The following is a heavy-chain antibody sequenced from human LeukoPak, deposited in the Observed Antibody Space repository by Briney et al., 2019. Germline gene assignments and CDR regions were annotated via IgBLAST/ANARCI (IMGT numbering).Heavy chain of an antibody. CDR3: ARSLPTGTSQCDY. CDR1: GFTFSSYA. Sequence: GGSLRLSCAASGFTFSSYAMSWVRQAPGKGLEWVSAISGSGRTTYYADSVKGRFTISRDNSKNTMYLQMSSLRAEDTAVYYCARSLPTGTSQCDYWGQGTLVTVSS. D-gene: IGHD1/OR15-1a*01. CDR2: ISGSGRTT. V-gene: IGHV3-23*01. J-gene: IGHJ4*02.